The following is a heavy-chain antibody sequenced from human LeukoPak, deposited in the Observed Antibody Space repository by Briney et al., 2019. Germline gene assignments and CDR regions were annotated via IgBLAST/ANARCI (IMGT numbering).Heavy chain of an antibody. D-gene: IGHD2-15*01. V-gene: IGHV4-59*01. J-gene: IGHJ5*02. Sequence: SETLSLTCTVSGGPISSYYWSGIRQPPGKGLEWIGYIYYSGSTNYNPSLKSRVTISVDTSKNQFSLKLSSVTAADTAVYYCASMVAATPIWFDPWGQGTLVTVSS. CDR3: ASMVAATPIWFDP. CDR2: IYYSGST. CDR1: GGPISSYY.